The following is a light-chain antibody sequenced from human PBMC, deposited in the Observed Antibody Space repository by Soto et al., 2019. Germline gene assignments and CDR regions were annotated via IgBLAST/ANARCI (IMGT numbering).Light chain of an antibody. CDR3: QQYNNWWT. Sequence: ETVMTQSPATLSVSPGERATLSCRASQSVGSNLAWYRQKPGQAPRLLIYGASTRATGIPARFSGSGSGTEFTLTISSLQSEDFAVYYCQQYNNWWTFGQGTKVE. CDR2: GAS. CDR1: QSVGSN. V-gene: IGKV3-15*01. J-gene: IGKJ1*01.